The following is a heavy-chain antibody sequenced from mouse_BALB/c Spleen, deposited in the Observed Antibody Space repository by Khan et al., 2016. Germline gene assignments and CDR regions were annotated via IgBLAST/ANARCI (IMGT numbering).Heavy chain of an antibody. Sequence: LVKTGASVKISCKASGYSFTGYYMHWVKQSHGKSLEWIGYISCYNGATSYNQKFKGKATFTVDTSSSTAYMQFNSLTSEDSAVXYCTRCGSSFPYYFDYWGQGTTLTVSS. J-gene: IGHJ2*01. V-gene: IGHV1S34*01. CDR3: TRCGSSFPYYFDY. D-gene: IGHD1-1*01. CDR1: GYSFTGYY. CDR2: ISCYNGAT.